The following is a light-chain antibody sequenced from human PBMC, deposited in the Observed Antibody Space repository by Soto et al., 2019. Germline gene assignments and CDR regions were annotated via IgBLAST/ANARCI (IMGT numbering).Light chain of an antibody. Sequence: QSVLTQPASVSGSPGQSIAISCTGTFSDVGGHDYVSWYQQHPDKAPKLMIYEVTKRPSGVSNRFSGSKSGNTASLTISGLQPEDEADYYCSSHTSGSTRVFGSGTKVTVL. J-gene: IGLJ1*01. V-gene: IGLV2-14*01. CDR1: FSDVGGHDY. CDR2: EVT. CDR3: SSHTSGSTRV.